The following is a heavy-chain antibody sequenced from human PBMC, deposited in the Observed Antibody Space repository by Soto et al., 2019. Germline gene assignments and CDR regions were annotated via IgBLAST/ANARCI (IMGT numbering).Heavy chain of an antibody. Sequence: PSETLSLTCTVSGGSISSYYWSWIRQPPGKGLEWIGYIYYSESTNYNPSLKSRVTISVDTSKNQFSLKLSSVTAADTAVYYCASLAEELRYFDWPENWFDPWGQGTLVTVSS. V-gene: IGHV4-59*08. CDR2: IYYSEST. CDR3: ASLAEELRYFDWPENWFDP. D-gene: IGHD3-9*01. J-gene: IGHJ5*02. CDR1: GGSISSYY.